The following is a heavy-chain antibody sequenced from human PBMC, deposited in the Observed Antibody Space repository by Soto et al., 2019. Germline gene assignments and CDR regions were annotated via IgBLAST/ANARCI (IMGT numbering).Heavy chain of an antibody. Sequence: SETLSLTCTVSSGSISVTNVFWGWVRKPPGKGLEWIGNVDYSGTASFSPSLATRVTFHVDTSKNQFSLTLYSVTAADTAVYYCARIPGRHLDYWGQGSLVTVSS. CDR1: SGSISVTNVF. CDR3: ARIPGRHLDY. J-gene: IGHJ4*02. V-gene: IGHV4-39*01. D-gene: IGHD2-2*01. CDR2: VDYSGTA.